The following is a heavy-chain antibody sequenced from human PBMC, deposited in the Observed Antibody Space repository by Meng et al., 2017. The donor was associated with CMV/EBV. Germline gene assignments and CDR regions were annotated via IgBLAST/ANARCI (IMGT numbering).Heavy chain of an antibody. CDR2: ISGSGRTT. J-gene: IGHJ4*02. D-gene: IGHD5-24*01. CDR3: AKRFGRDGYTSPSIDS. V-gene: IGHV3-23*01. CDR1: GFSFSNYA. Sequence: SGFSFSNYAMSWVRQAPEKGLEWVSAISGSGRTTYYADSVKSRFTISRDNSDDTLYLQMSSLRAEDTAIYYCAKRFGRDGYTSPSIDSWGQGTLVTVSS.